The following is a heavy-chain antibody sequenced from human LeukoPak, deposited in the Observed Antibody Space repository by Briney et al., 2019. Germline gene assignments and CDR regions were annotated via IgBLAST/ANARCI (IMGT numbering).Heavy chain of an antibody. J-gene: IGHJ2*01. CDR3: ARERVPTGLRLTSWYFDL. CDR1: GGSISSYY. Sequence: PSETLSLTCTVSGGSISSYYWSWIRQPPGKGLEWIGYIYYSGSTNYNPSLKSRVTISVDTSKNQFSLKLSSVTAADTAVYYCARERVPTGLRLTSWYFDLWGRGPLVTASS. D-gene: IGHD5-12*01. CDR2: IYYSGST. V-gene: IGHV4-59*12.